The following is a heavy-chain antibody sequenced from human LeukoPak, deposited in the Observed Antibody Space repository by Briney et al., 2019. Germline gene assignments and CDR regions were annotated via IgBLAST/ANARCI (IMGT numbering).Heavy chain of an antibody. CDR2: INHSGST. V-gene: IGHV4-34*01. D-gene: IGHD3-3*01. Sequence: SETLSLTCAVYGGSFSDYYWTWIRQPPGKGLECIGEINHSGSTNYNPSLKSRVTISVDTSKNQFSLKLSSVTAADTAVYYCARMAYYDFWSGYDRAFDIWGQGTMVTVSS. J-gene: IGHJ3*02. CDR1: GGSFSDYY. CDR3: ARMAYYDFWSGYDRAFDI.